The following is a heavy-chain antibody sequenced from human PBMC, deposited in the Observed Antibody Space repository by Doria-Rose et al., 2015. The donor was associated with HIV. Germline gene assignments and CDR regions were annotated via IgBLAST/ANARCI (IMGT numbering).Heavy chain of an antibody. CDR3: ARVLSGTYDY. CDR2: IFNAGST. J-gene: IGHJ4*02. Sequence: QVQLQESGPGLVKPSETLSLTCSVSGGSISHYYWSWTRQPPGKRLEYIGDIFNAGSTNYSPSLKSRVSISIDTSKNKFSLRLSSVTAADTAVYYCARVLSGTYDYWGQGTLVTVSS. D-gene: IGHD1-26*01. V-gene: IGHV4-59*01. CDR1: GGSISHYY.